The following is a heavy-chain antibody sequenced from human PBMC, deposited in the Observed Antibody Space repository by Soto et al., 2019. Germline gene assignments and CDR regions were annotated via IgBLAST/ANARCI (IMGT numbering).Heavy chain of an antibody. CDR1: GYTFTSYA. CDR2: INAGNGNT. V-gene: IGHV1-3*01. Sequence: ASVKVSCKASGYTFTSYAMHWVRQAPGRRLEWMGWINAGNGNTKYSQKFQGRVTITRDTSASTAYMELSSLRSEDTAVYYCARDYDFWSGSLFYGMDVWGQGTTVTVSS. CDR3: ARDYDFWSGSLFYGMDV. D-gene: IGHD3-3*01. J-gene: IGHJ6*02.